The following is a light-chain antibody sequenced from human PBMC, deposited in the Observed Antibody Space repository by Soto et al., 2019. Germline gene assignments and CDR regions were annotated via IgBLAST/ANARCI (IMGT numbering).Light chain of an antibody. J-gene: IGKJ1*01. CDR2: GAS. V-gene: IGKV3-20*01. Sequence: EIVLTQSPDTLSLSPGERATLSCRASQSVSSSYLAWYQQKPGQAPRLLIYGASSRATGIPDRFSGSGSGTEFTLTISRLEPEDFAVYYCQQYGSPPWTFGQGTKVDIK. CDR3: QQYGSPPWT. CDR1: QSVSSSY.